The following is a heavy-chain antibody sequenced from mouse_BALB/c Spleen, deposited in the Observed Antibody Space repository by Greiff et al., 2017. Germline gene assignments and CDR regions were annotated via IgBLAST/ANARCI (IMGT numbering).Heavy chain of an antibody. Sequence: QVQLKQSGAELARPGASVKLSCKASGYTFTSYWMQWVNQRPGQGLEWIGAIYPGDGDTRYTQKFKGKATLTADKSSSTAYMQLSSLASEDSAVYYCARESPDGSWFAYWGQGTLVTVSA. CDR2: IYPGDGDT. CDR1: GYTFTSYW. D-gene: IGHD2-3*01. V-gene: IGHV1-87*01. CDR3: ARESPDGSWFAY. J-gene: IGHJ3*01.